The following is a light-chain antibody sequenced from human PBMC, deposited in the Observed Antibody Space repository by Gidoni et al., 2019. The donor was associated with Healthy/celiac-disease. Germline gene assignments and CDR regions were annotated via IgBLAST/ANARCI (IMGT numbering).Light chain of an antibody. CDR1: QSVSSY. CDR2: DAS. J-gene: IGKJ4*01. V-gene: IGKV3-11*01. CDR3: QQRSNWPLT. Sequence: EIVLTQSPATLSLSPGERATLSCRASQSVSSYLAWYQQKPGQAPRLLIYDASNRAPGIPARSSGSGSGTDFTLTISSLEPEDFAVYYCQQRSNWPLTFGGGTKVEIK.